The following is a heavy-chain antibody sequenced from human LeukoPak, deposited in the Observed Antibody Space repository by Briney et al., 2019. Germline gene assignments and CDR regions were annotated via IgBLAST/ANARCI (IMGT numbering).Heavy chain of an antibody. CDR1: GFTFSSYT. V-gene: IGHV3-21*01. Sequence: GGSLRLSCAASGFTFSSYTMNWVRQAPGKGLEWVSFISTSSGYIYYADSVKGRFTISRYNAKNSLLRQRNRLGAEDTAVCYCARDREMATRLHDAFDFWGQGTMVTVSS. D-gene: IGHD5-24*01. J-gene: IGHJ3*01. CDR3: ARDREMATRLHDAFDF. CDR2: ISTSSGYI.